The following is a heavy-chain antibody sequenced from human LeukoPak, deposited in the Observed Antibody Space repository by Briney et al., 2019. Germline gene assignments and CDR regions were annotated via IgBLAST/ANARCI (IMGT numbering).Heavy chain of an antibody. V-gene: IGHV4-61*08. CDR3: ARTQSQSGSYRYYFGH. Sequence: SETLSLTCTVSGASVGSAGYYWSWIRQPPGGGLEWIGYIYYISNTNYNPSLKSRVTMSVDPSKNQFSLKLNSVTAADTAVYYCARTQSQSGSYRYYFGHWGQGTLVTVSS. CDR1: GASVGSAGYY. J-gene: IGHJ4*02. CDR2: IYYISNT. D-gene: IGHD1-26*01.